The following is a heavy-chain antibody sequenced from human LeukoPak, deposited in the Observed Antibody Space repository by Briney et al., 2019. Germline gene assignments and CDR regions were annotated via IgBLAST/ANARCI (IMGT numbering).Heavy chain of an antibody. CDR2: ISSSSSYI. CDR1: GFTFSTYR. J-gene: IGHJ5*02. D-gene: IGHD2-21*02. V-gene: IGHV3-21*01. CDR3: ARVRTALTNWFDP. Sequence: GGSLRLSCVGTGFTFSTYRMNWVRQAPGKGLEWVSSISSSSSYIYYADSVKGRITISRDNSKNTLSLQMNSLRAEDTAVYYCARVRTALTNWFDPWGQGTLVTVAS.